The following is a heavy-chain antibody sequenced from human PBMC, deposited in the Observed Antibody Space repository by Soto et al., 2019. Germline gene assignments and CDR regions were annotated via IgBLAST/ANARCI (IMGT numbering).Heavy chain of an antibody. CDR3: ARDHGIAVAGTRISWFDP. CDR2: INAGNGNT. V-gene: IGHV1-3*01. J-gene: IGHJ5*02. D-gene: IGHD6-19*01. CDR1: GYTFTSYA. Sequence: ASVKVSCKASGYTFTSYAMYWVRQAPGQRLEWMGWINAGNGNTKYSQKFQGRVTITRDTSASTAYMELSSLRSEDTAVYYCARDHGIAVAGTRISWFDPWGQGTLVTVSS.